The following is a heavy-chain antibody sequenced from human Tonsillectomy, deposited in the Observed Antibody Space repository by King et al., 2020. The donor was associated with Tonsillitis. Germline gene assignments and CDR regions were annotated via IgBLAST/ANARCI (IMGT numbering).Heavy chain of an antibody. CDR3: ARALGNQLPYPFAVDY. CDR2: IYYSGST. D-gene: IGHD2-2*01. J-gene: IGHJ4*02. CDR1: RGSISSYY. Sequence: QLQESGPGLVKPSETLSLTCTVSRGSISSYYWSWIRPPPGKGLEWIGYIYYSGSTNYNPPLKSRVTISVDTSKNQFSLKLSSVTAADTAVYYWARALGNQLPYPFAVDYWGQGTLVTVSS. V-gene: IGHV4-59*01.